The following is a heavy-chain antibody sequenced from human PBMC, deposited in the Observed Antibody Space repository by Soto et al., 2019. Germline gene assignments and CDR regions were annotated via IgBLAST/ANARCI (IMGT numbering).Heavy chain of an antibody. J-gene: IGHJ4*02. CDR2: INGNADNS. V-gene: IGHV3-74*01. CDR3: VRDFRGAVAGSEFDH. CDR1: GFSFVSYW. Sequence: GGSLRLSCAASGFSFVSYWMHWVRQVPGEGLAWVSRINGNADNSDYADSVKGRSTISRDNAMNRLYLQMDSLRADDTGVYYCVRDFRGAVAGSEFDHWGQGTQVTVSS. D-gene: IGHD6-19*01.